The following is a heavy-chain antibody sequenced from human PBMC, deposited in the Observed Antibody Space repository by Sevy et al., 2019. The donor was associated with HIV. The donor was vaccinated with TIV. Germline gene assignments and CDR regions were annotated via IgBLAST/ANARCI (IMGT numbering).Heavy chain of an antibody. V-gene: IGHV3-48*01. J-gene: IGHJ6*02. Sequence: GGSLRLSCAASGFTFSSYSMNWVRQAPGKGLEWVSYISSSSSTIYYADSVKGRFTISRDNAKNSLYLQMNSLRAEDTAVYYCARDFVWLRRYYYYYYGMDVWGQGTTVTVSS. CDR1: GFTFSSYS. D-gene: IGHD5-12*01. CDR2: ISSSSSTI. CDR3: ARDFVWLRRYYYYYYGMDV.